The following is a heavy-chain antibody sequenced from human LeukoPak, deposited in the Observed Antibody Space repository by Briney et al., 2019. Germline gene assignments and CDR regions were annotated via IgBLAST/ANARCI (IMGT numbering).Heavy chain of an antibody. CDR3: AKEGRSLQTY. Sequence: GGSLRLSCAASGFMFSSNWMSWVRLAPGKGLEWVANIKEDGTETYYVDSVKGRFTTSRDNAKNSLYLQMNSLRVEDTAVYYCAKEGRSLQTYWGQGTLVTVSS. J-gene: IGHJ4*02. CDR1: GFMFSSNW. CDR2: IKEDGTET. D-gene: IGHD5-24*01. V-gene: IGHV3-7*03.